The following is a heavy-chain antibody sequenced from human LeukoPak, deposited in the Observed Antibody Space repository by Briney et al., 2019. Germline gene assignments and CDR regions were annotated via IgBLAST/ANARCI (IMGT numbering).Heavy chain of an antibody. Sequence: GGSLRLSCAASGFTFSSYWMHWVRQAPGKGLVWVSRINSDGSSTSYADSVKGRSTISRDNSKNTLYLQMNSLRAEDTAVYYCAKDNGDVLMNYWGQGTLVTVSS. V-gene: IGHV3-74*01. D-gene: IGHD2-8*01. CDR3: AKDNGDVLMNY. CDR2: INSDGSST. CDR1: GFTFSSYW. J-gene: IGHJ4*02.